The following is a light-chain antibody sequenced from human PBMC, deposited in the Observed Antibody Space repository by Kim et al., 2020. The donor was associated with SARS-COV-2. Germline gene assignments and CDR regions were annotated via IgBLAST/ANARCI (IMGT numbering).Light chain of an antibody. J-gene: IGLJ1*01. CDR2: INN. Sequence: QSVLTQPPSVSGAPGQTVTISCTGSNSNIGAPYAVHWYQVLPRTAPKLLVYINNNRPPGVPDRFSASESGTSASLVITDLQTDDEAEYYCQSYDTGLGGLVFGSGTKVTVL. CDR1: NSNIGAPYA. V-gene: IGLV1-40*01. CDR3: QSYDTGLGGLV.